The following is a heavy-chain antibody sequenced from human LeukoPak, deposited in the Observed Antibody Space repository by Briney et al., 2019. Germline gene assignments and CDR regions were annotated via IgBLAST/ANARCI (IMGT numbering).Heavy chain of an antibody. CDR2: ISYDGSNK. V-gene: IGHV3-30-3*01. J-gene: IGHJ4*02. CDR1: GFTFSSYA. D-gene: IGHD6-6*01. CDR3: ARDMRGSSSFPYYFDY. Sequence: GGSLRLSCAASGFTFSSYAMRWVRQAPGKGLEWVAVISYDGSNKYYADSVKGRFTISRDNSKNTLYLQMNSLRAEDTAVYYCARDMRGSSSFPYYFDYWGQGTLVTVSS.